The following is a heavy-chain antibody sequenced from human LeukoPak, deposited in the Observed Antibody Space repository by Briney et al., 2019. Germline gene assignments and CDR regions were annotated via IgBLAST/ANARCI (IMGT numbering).Heavy chain of an antibody. J-gene: IGHJ4*02. CDR3: ARESADSCGSTSCYIDY. D-gene: IGHD2-2*01. CDR2: INPNSGGT. V-gene: IGHV1-2*02. CDR1: GYTFTGYY. Sequence: ASVKVSCKSSGYTFTGYYMDWVRQAPGQGLEWMGWINPNSGGTNYAQKFQGRVTMTRDTSISTAYMELSGLRSDDTAVYYCARESADSCGSTSCYIDYWGQGTLVTVSS.